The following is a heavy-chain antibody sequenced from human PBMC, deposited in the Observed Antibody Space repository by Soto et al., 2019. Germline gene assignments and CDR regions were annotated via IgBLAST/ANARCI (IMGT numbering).Heavy chain of an antibody. V-gene: IGHV3-30*18. CDR2: ISADGSDK. Sequence: QVQLVESGGGVVQPGRSLRLSCAASGFTFSNFGMHWVRQAPGKGLEWVAAISADGSDKYFSGSVKGRFTISRDNSKNTLFLQMNSLRVEDTAVYYCVKGSYVARQELDYWGQGTLVTVSS. D-gene: IGHD3-10*01. CDR3: VKGSYVARQELDY. J-gene: IGHJ4*02. CDR1: GFTFSNFG.